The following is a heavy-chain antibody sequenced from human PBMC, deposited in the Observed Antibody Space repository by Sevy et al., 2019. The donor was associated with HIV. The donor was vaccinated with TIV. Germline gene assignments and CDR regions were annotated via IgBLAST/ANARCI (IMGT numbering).Heavy chain of an antibody. V-gene: IGHV1-24*01. CDR1: GKSLTAFS. D-gene: IGHD3-22*01. CDR3: ATTKDYYETSGSPFDY. J-gene: IGHJ4*02. Sequence: ASVKVSCKVSGKSLTAFSMHWVRQAPGKGLEWMGSFDPEDGETIYAQKLQGRLTMTEDTSTDTAYMELSRLRSEDMAVYYCATTKDYYETSGSPFDYWGQGTLVTVSS. CDR2: FDPEDGET.